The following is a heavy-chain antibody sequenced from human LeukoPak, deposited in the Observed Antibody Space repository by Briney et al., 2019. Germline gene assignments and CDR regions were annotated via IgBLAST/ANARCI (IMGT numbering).Heavy chain of an antibody. D-gene: IGHD3-10*01. CDR1: GFTFSSYS. CDR3: ARVGPLWFGELFTPLPYYYYYGMDV. V-gene: IGHV3-48*02. CDR2: ISSSSTI. J-gene: IGHJ6*02. Sequence: PGGSLRLSCAASGFTFSSYSMNWVRQAPGKGLEWVSYISSSSTIYYADSVKGRFTISRDHAKNSLYLQMNSPRDEDTAVYYCARVGPLWFGELFTPLPYYYYYGMDVWAQGTTVTVSS.